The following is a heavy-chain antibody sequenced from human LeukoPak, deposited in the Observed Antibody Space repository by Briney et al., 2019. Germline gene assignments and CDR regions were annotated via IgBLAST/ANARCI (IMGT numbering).Heavy chain of an antibody. CDR2: IYYTGST. CDR1: GGSISSGDYY. V-gene: IGHV4-30-4*01. J-gene: IGHJ4*02. D-gene: IGHD2-8*01. Sequence: SETLSLTCTVSGGSISSGDYYWSWIRQPPGKGLEWIGYIYYTGSTYYNPSLKSRVTISLDTSKHQFSLKLSSVTAADTAVYYCARDGRYCSTSNCPSKGVDWGQGTLVTVSS. CDR3: ARDGRYCSTSNCPSKGVD.